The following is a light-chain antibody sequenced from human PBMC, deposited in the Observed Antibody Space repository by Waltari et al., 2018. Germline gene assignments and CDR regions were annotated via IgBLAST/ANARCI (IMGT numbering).Light chain of an antibody. CDR3: QQYYITPKWT. V-gene: IGKV1-NL1*01. J-gene: IGKJ1*01. Sequence: DIQMTQSPSSLSASVGDRGTITCRASQGISNSLAWYQQKPGKAPKLLLYAASRLESGVPSRFSGSGSGTDSTLTISRLQPEDFATYYCQQYYITPKWTFGQGTKVEIK. CDR2: AAS. CDR1: QGISNS.